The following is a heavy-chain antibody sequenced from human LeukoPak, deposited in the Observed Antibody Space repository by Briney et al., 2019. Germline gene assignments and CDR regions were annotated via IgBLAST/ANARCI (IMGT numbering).Heavy chain of an antibody. Sequence: GGSLRLSCAASGFTFSSYGMHWVRQAPGKGLEWVAVISYDGSNKYYADSVKGRFTISRDNSKNTLYLQMNSLRAEDTAVYYCAKPLGVVVSDDAFDIWGQGTMVTVSS. CDR1: GFTFSSYG. V-gene: IGHV3-30*18. CDR2: ISYDGSNK. CDR3: AKPLGVVVSDDAFDI. D-gene: IGHD3-22*01. J-gene: IGHJ3*02.